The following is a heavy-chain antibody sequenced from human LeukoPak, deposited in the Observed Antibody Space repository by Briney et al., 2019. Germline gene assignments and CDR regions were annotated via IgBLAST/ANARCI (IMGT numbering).Heavy chain of an antibody. CDR2: INAGGDST. D-gene: IGHD3-22*01. V-gene: IGHV3-23*01. J-gene: IGHJ4*02. CDR1: GFTFSDHA. CDR3: AYLDSSGYYYGRLRY. Sequence: GGSLRLSCAASGFTFSDHAMSWVRQTPGKGLESVSSINAGGDSTHYADSVKGRFTISRDNSKNTLYLQMNSLRAEDMAVYFCAYLDSSGYYYGRLRYWGQGTPVTVSS.